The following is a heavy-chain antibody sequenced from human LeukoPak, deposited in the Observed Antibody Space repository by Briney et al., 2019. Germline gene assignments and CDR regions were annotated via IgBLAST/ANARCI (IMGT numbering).Heavy chain of an antibody. D-gene: IGHD6-19*01. CDR1: GGTFSSYA. Sequence: VASVKVSCKASGGTFSSYAISRVRQAPGQGLEWMGGIIPIFGTANYAQKFQGRVTITADESTSTAYMELSSLRSEDTALYYCAGLPVAGTPPYYYYYYYMDVWGKGTTVTVSS. CDR2: IIPIFGTA. V-gene: IGHV1-69*01. J-gene: IGHJ6*03. CDR3: AGLPVAGTPPYYYYYYYMDV.